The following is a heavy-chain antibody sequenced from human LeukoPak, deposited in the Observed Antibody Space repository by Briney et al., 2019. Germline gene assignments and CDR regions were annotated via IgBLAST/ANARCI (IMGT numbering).Heavy chain of an antibody. J-gene: IGHJ4*02. CDR2: ISGSGGRT. CDR1: GFTFSSYA. CDR3: AKGSSGSYGY. V-gene: IGHV3-23*01. D-gene: IGHD3-10*01. Sequence: GGSLRLSCAASGFTFSSYAMSWVRQAPGQGVEWFSAISGSGGRTYYADYVKGRFTISRDNSKHTLYLQMNSLRAEDTAVYYCAKGSSGSYGYWGQGTLVTVSS.